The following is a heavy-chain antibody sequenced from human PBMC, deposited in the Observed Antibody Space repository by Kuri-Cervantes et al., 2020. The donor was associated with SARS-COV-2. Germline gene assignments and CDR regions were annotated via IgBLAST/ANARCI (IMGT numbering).Heavy chain of an antibody. CDR2: IIPIFGTA. CDR3: ASIDSSGYYADY. D-gene: IGHD3-22*01. Sequence: SVKVSCKASGGTFSSYAISWVRQAPGQGLEWMGGIIPIFGTANYAQKFQGRVTITAGESTSTAYMELSSLRSEDTAVYYCASIDSSGYYADYWGQGTLVTVSS. CDR1: GGTFSSYA. V-gene: IGHV1-69*13. J-gene: IGHJ4*02.